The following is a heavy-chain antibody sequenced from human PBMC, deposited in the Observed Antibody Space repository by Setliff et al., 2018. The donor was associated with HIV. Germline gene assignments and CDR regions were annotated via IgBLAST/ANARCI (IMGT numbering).Heavy chain of an antibody. CDR1: GFTFSNYA. CDR3: AKDIGTTHLYYFDS. D-gene: IGHD1-26*01. J-gene: IGHJ4*02. V-gene: IGHV3-23*01. CDR2: ISGRGGSQ. Sequence: GGSLRLSCAASGFTFSNYAMSWVRQAPGKGLEWVAAISGRGGSQYYADSVRGRFTVSRDNSKNTLYLQMSSLRAEDTAVYYCAKDIGTTHLYYFDSWGQGTLVTVSS.